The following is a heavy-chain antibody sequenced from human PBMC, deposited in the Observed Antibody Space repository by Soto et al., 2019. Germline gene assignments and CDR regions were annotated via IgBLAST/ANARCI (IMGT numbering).Heavy chain of an antibody. CDR3: ARGSDRSPYCSSTSCYGLYYYYGMDV. V-gene: IGHV1-18*01. CDR1: GYTFTSYG. D-gene: IGHD2-2*01. J-gene: IGHJ6*02. CDR2: ISAYNGNT. Sequence: GASVKVSCKASGYTFTSYGISWVRQAPGQGLEWMGWISAYNGNTNYAQKLQGRVTMTTDTSTSTAYMELRSLRSDDTAVYYCARGSDRSPYCSSTSCYGLYYYYGMDVWGQGTTVTVSS.